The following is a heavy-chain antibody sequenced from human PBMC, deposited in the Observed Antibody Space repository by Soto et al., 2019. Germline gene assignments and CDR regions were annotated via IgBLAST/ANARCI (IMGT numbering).Heavy chain of an antibody. CDR3: AVTGTTGSYFFYGMDV. V-gene: IGHV1-18*04. CDR1: GYTFTSYG. Sequence: ASVKVSCKASGYTFTSYGISWVRQAPGQGLEWMGWISAYNGNTNYAQKLQGRVTMTTDTSTSTAYMELRSLRSDDTAVYYCAVTGTTGSYFFYGMDVWGQGTTVTVSS. D-gene: IGHD1-7*01. J-gene: IGHJ6*02. CDR2: ISAYNGNT.